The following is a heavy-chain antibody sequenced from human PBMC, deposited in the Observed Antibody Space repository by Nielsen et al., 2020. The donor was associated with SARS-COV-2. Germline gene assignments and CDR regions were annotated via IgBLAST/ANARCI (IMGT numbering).Heavy chain of an antibody. CDR2: IYSGGST. CDR3: ARDGGIYDYVWGSYHDEFDY. J-gene: IGHJ4*02. Sequence: GGSLRLSCAASGFTVSSNYMSWVRQAPGKGLEWVSVIYSGGSTYYADSVKGRFTISRDNSKNTLYLQMNSLRAEDTAVYYCARDGGIYDYVWGSYHDEFDYWGQGTLVTVSS. V-gene: IGHV3-66*01. CDR1: GFTVSSNY. D-gene: IGHD3-16*02.